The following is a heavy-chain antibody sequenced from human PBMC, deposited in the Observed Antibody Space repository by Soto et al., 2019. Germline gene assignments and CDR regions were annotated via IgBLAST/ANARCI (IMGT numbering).Heavy chain of an antibody. CDR2: IYYSGST. J-gene: IGHJ4*02. D-gene: IGHD3-3*01. V-gene: IGHV4-31*03. Sequence: SETLSLTCTVSGGSISSGGYYWSWIRQHPGKGLEWIGYIYYSGSTYYNPSLKSRVTISVDTSKNQFSLKLSSVTAAGTAVYYCARDRPVLRFLEWQLKKKRLYYFDYWGQGTLVTVSS. CDR3: ARDRPVLRFLEWQLKKKRLYYFDY. CDR1: GGSISSGGYY.